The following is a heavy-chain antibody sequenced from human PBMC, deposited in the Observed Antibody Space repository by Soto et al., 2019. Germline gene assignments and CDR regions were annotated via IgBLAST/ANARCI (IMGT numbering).Heavy chain of an antibody. D-gene: IGHD3-22*01. V-gene: IGHV4-39*01. CDR1: SGSISSTSYY. Sequence: QLLLQEAGPRLVEPSEALSLTCTVSSGSISSTSYYWAWIRQPPGKGPEWIGAIYYDGTTYYTESLKSRVSISVYTSKLQFSLKVNSVTAADTAVYFCARQGRNTKIVLVKHYAADFWGQGTAVIVSS. CDR2: IYYDGTT. CDR3: ARQGRNTKIVLVKHYAADF. J-gene: IGHJ6*02.